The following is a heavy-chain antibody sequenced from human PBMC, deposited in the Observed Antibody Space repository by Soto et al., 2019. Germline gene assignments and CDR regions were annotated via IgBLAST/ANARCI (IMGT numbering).Heavy chain of an antibody. CDR1: GYSFTSYW. CDR3: ARHPTYYYDSSGYYYVNAFDI. Sequence: GESLKISGKGSGYSFTSYWIGSVRQMPGKGLEWMGIIYPGDSDTRYSPSFQGQVTISADKSISTAYLQWSSLKASDTAMYYCARHPTYYYDSSGYYYVNAFDIWGQGTMVTVSS. V-gene: IGHV5-51*01. CDR2: IYPGDSDT. J-gene: IGHJ3*02. D-gene: IGHD3-22*01.